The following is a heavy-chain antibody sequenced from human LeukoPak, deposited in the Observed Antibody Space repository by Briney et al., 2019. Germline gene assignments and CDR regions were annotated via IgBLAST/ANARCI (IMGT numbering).Heavy chain of an antibody. V-gene: IGHV3-11*01. CDR2: ISGDNGSI. CDR3: VRAYSRGYSDDFDY. CDR1: GLTFSDYY. Sequence: GGSLRLSCAASGLTFSDYYMSWFRQAPGKGLEWLSYISGDNGSIYYADSVRGRFTISRDNAKNSLYLQVNSPRGEDTAVYYCVRAYSRGYSDDFDYWGQGTLVTVSS. D-gene: IGHD6-25*01. J-gene: IGHJ4*02.